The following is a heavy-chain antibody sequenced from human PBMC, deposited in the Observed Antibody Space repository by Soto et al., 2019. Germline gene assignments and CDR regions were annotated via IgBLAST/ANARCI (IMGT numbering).Heavy chain of an antibody. CDR3: ARRGSGNYYDY. J-gene: IGHJ4*02. CDR1: GFTFSSFA. Sequence: EVQLLESGGGLVQPGGSLRLSCAASGFTFSSFAMRWVRQAPGKGLEWVSSSSGSGDSAYYADSVKGRFTISRDNSKNTLYLQMNSLRAEDTAVYYWARRGSGNYYDYWGQGTLVTVSS. CDR2: SSGSGDSA. D-gene: IGHD1-26*01. V-gene: IGHV3-23*01.